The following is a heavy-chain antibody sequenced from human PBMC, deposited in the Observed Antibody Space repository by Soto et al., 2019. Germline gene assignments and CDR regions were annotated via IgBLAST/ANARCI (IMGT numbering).Heavy chain of an antibody. CDR3: AKALIAPYYYYGMDV. Sequence: GGSLRLSCAASGFTFTNYAMTWVRQAPGKGLEWVSTLSGGGGDTSYADSVKGRFTISRDNSKNTLYLQMNSLRAEDTAIYYCAKALIAPYYYYGMDVWGQGTTVTVSS. J-gene: IGHJ6*02. V-gene: IGHV3-23*01. CDR2: LSGGGGDT. CDR1: GFTFTNYA.